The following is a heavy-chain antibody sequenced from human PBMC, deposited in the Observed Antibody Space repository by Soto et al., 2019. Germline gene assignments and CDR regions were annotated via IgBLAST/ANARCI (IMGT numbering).Heavy chain of an antibody. D-gene: IGHD3-3*01. CDR1: GYTFTSYA. J-gene: IGHJ6*02. CDR2: IIPIFGTA. Sequence: SVKVSCKASGYTFTSYAMHWVRQAPGQGLEWMGGIIPIFGTANYAQKFQGRVTITADESTSTAYMELSSLRSEDTAVYYCARGPIFGVVITPYYYYGMDVWGQGTTVTVSS. V-gene: IGHV1-69*13. CDR3: ARGPIFGVVITPYYYYGMDV.